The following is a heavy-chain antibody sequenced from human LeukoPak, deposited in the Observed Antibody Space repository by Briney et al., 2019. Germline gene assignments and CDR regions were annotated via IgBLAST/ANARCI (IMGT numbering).Heavy chain of an antibody. Sequence: PGGSLRLSCAASGFTFSSYAMTWVRQAPGKGLEWVSGISGSGDSTYYADSVQGRFTISRDNPKNTLYLQMNSLRAEDTAVYYCAKHVGASCYPEFDYWGQGTLVTVST. V-gene: IGHV3-23*01. CDR1: GFTFSSYA. CDR3: AKHVGASCYPEFDY. J-gene: IGHJ4*02. CDR2: ISGSGDST. D-gene: IGHD2-2*01.